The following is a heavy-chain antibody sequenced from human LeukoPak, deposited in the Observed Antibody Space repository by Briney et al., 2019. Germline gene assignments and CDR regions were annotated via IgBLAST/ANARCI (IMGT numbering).Heavy chain of an antibody. V-gene: IGHV4-61*08. CDR1: GGSISSGGYY. D-gene: IGHD6-19*01. Sequence: KTSETLSLTCTASGGSISSGGYYWSWIRQPPGKGLEWIGYIYYSGSTNYNPSLKSRVTISVDTSKNQFSLKLSSVTAADTAVYYCARGRIAVAPRRVNYYYYYYGMDVWGQGTTVTVSS. CDR2: IYYSGST. CDR3: ARGRIAVAPRRVNYYYYYYGMDV. J-gene: IGHJ6*02.